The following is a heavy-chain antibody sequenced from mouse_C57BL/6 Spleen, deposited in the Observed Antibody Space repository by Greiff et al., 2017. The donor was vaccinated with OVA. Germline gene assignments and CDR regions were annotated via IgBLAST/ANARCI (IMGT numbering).Heavy chain of an antibody. D-gene: IGHD1-1*01. CDR1: GFTFSSYA. CDR3: ARDEGSYYGSSSWFAY. CDR2: ISDGGSST. Sequence: EVQGVESGGGLVKPGGSLKLSCAASGFTFSSYAMSWVRQTPEKRLEWVATISDGGSSTYYPDNVKGRFTISRDNAKNNLYLQMSHLKSEDTAMYYGARDEGSYYGSSSWFAYWGQGTLVTVSA. V-gene: IGHV5-4*01. J-gene: IGHJ3*01.